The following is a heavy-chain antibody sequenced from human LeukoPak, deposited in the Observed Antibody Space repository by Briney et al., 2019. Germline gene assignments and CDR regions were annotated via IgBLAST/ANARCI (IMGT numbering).Heavy chain of an antibody. D-gene: IGHD3-10*01. Sequence: GGSLSLSCAASGFTFSNYGMNWVRQAPGKGLDWVSFTDTSGRDVYYGDSVKGRFTISRDNAKNLLFLQMNGLRAEDTALYYCARGRSITLLRGVAMSDGFDIWGQGAMVAVSS. J-gene: IGHJ3*02. CDR3: ARGRSITLLRGVAMSDGFDI. V-gene: IGHV3-21*06. CDR1: GFTFSNYG. CDR2: TDTSGRDV.